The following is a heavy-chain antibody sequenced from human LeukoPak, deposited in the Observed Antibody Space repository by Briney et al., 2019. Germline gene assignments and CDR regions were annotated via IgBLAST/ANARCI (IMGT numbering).Heavy chain of an antibody. D-gene: IGHD1-20*01. CDR1: GFTFSSYA. CDR2: ISYDGSNK. V-gene: IGHV3-30*04. J-gene: IGHJ4*02. CDR3: ARVISGTLDY. Sequence: PGGSLRLSCAASGFTFSSYAMHWVRQAPGKGLEWVAVISYDGSNKYYADSVKGRFTISRANSKNTLYLQMNSLRAEDTAVYYCARVISGTLDYWGQGTLVTVSS.